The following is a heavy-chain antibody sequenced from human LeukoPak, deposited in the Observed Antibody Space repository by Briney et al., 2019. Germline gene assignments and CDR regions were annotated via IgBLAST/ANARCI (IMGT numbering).Heavy chain of an antibody. Sequence: GGSLRLSCAVSGFSVTNNYMSWVRQAPGKGLEWVSVFYVGGATYYADPVKGRFTISRDNSENTLYLQMKSLRAEDTAVYYCARGDGYYFFDYWGQGTLVTVSP. CDR1: GFSVTNNY. J-gene: IGHJ4*02. CDR3: ARGDGYYFFDY. V-gene: IGHV3-53*01. D-gene: IGHD5-24*01. CDR2: FYVGGAT.